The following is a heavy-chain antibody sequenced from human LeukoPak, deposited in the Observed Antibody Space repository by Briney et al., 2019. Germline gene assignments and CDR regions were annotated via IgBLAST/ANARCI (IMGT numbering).Heavy chain of an antibody. V-gene: IGHV4-30-4*01. D-gene: IGHD2-2*01. CDR1: GGSINRGEYY. CDR3: ARDYPYAPHIDY. Sequence: SSQTLSLTCTVSGGSINRGEYYWSWIRQSPGKGLEWIGYIYFNGRTFYNPSLKSRFSMSVDTSKTLFSLSLSSVTAAATALYSCARDYPYAPHIDYWGQGTLVTVSS. CDR2: IYFNGRT. J-gene: IGHJ4*02.